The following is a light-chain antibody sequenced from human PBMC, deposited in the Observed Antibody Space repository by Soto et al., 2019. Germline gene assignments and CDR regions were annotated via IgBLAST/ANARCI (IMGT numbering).Light chain of an antibody. CDR2: DAS. CDR1: QSVGTY. Sequence: EIVLTQSPATLSLSPGERATLSCRASQSVGTYLAWYQQKPGQAPRLLIYDASTRATGIPARFSGGGSGTDVTLTISSLEPGDFAVYYCQQRTNWPPLTFGGGTKVDTK. J-gene: IGKJ4*01. V-gene: IGKV3-11*01. CDR3: QQRTNWPPLT.